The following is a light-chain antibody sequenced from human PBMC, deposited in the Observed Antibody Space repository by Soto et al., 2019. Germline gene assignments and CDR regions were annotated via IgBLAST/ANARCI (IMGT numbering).Light chain of an antibody. CDR2: VVT. J-gene: IGKJ2*01. Sequence: DIQMTQSPSTLSASLGDRATITCRASQSIDSWSSGYQQKPGKAPTLLIYVVTCAKSGVASRFSGSGSGRELNIIISSLLDHECATDYCHQYYGDYLYTFGQGTKLEI. V-gene: IGKV1-5*01. CDR3: HQYYGDYLYT. CDR1: QSIDSW.